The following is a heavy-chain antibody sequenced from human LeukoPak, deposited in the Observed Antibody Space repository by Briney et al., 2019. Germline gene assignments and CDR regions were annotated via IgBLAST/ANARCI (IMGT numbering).Heavy chain of an antibody. Sequence: KPSEPLSLTCTVSGGSFSSYYWSWIRQPAGKGLEWIGGIYTSGSTNYNPSLKRRGTMSVDTSKNQFSLMLGSVTAADTPVYYCASGGSTTDFYYWGQGALVTVSS. V-gene: IGHV4-4*07. D-gene: IGHD1-1*01. J-gene: IGHJ4*02. CDR1: GGSFSSYY. CDR3: ASGGSTTDFYY. CDR2: IYTSGST.